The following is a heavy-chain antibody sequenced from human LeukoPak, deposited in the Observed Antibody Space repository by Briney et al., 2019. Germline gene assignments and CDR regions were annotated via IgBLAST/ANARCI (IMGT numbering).Heavy chain of an antibody. V-gene: IGHV3-48*04. Sequence: TGGSLRLSCAASGFTFSSYSMNWVRQAPGKGLEWVSYISSSSSTIYYADSVKGRFTISRDNAKDSLYLQMNSLRAEDTAVYYCASKRITYDILTGYAHDAFDIWGQGTMVTVSS. CDR2: ISSSSSTI. CDR1: GFTFSSYS. CDR3: ASKRITYDILTGYAHDAFDI. J-gene: IGHJ3*02. D-gene: IGHD3-9*01.